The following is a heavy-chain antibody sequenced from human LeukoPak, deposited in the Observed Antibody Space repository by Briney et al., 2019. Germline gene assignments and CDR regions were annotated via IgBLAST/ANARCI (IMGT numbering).Heavy chain of an antibody. D-gene: IGHD5-18*01. CDR1: GFTVSSNY. V-gene: IGHV3-66*01. J-gene: IGHJ4*02. CDR3: ARDGWLGLSPFDY. CDR2: IYSGGST. Sequence: PGGSLRLSFAASGFTVSSNYMSWVRQAPGKGLEWVSVIYSGGSTYYADSVKGRFTISRGNSKNTLYLQMNSLRAEDTAVYYCARDGWLGLSPFDYWGQGTLVTVSS.